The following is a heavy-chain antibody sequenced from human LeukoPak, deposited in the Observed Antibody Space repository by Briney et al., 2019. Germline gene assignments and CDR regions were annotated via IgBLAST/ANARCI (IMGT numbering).Heavy chain of an antibody. CDR2: IYPGDSDT. CDR3: VRQPAASAGGIDL. CDR1: GYSFITYW. J-gene: IGHJ5*02. V-gene: IGHV5-51*01. D-gene: IGHD6-13*01. Sequence: GESLQISCKGSGYSFITYWIGWVRQMPGKGLEWMGIIYPGDSDTRYSPSYEGQVTISADKSINTAYVQWSSLKASDTAIYYCVRQPAASAGGIDLWGLGTLVSVSS.